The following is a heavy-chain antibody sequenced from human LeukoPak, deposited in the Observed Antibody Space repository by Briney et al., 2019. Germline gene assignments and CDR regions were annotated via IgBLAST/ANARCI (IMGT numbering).Heavy chain of an antibody. Sequence: PGGSLRLSCAASGFTFSGSAMHWVRQAPGKGLEWVSYISSSSSTIYYADSVKGRFTISRDNAKNSLYLQMNSLRAEDTAAYYCARDKAPDNGYNYVFDYWGQGTLVTVSS. CDR2: ISSSSSTI. CDR1: GFTFSGSA. D-gene: IGHD5-24*01. J-gene: IGHJ4*02. V-gene: IGHV3-48*01. CDR3: ARDKAPDNGYNYVFDY.